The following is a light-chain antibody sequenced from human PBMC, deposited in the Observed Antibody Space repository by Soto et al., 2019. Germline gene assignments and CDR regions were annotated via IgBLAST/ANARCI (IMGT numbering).Light chain of an antibody. Sequence: EIVLMQSPGTLSLSPGEGATLSCRASQSVPKNYLGWYKQKTGQAPRLLIYDVSNMATDVPDRFSGSGSETDFTLTISGLEPEDFAVYYCQQYATAPLTFGGGTKLEIK. CDR3: QQYATAPLT. J-gene: IGKJ4*01. CDR1: QSVPKNY. CDR2: DVS. V-gene: IGKV3-20*01.